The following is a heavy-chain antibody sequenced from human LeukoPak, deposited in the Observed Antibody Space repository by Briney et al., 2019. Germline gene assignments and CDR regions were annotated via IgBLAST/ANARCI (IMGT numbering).Heavy chain of an antibody. V-gene: IGHV1-18*01. J-gene: IGHJ4*02. CDR2: ISAYNGNT. Sequence: ASVKVSCKASGYTFTSYGISWVRQAPGQGLVWMGWISAYNGNTNYAQKLQGRVTMTTDTSTSTAYMELRSLRSDDTAVYYCARRAKDYYDSSGYSYWGQGTLVTVSS. CDR1: GYTFTSYG. D-gene: IGHD3-22*01. CDR3: ARRAKDYYDSSGYSY.